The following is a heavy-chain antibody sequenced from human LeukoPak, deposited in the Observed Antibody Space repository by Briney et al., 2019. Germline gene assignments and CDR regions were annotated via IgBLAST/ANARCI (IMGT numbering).Heavy chain of an antibody. CDR2: IYSGGST. J-gene: IGHJ3*02. D-gene: IGHD1-26*01. V-gene: IGHV3-66*01. CDR1: GFTVSSKY. CDR3: ARDVRALSSFDI. Sequence: GGSLRLSCAASGFTVSSKYMSWVRQAPGKGLEWVSVIYSGGSTYYADSVKGRFTISRDNSKNTLYLQMNSLRAEDTAVHYCARDVRALSSFDIWGQGTMVTVSS.